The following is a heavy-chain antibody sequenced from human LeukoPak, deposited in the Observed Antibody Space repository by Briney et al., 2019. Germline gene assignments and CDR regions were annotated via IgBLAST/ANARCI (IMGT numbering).Heavy chain of an antibody. D-gene: IGHD5-18*01. CDR1: GGSISTSSYY. CDR2: IFYSGST. V-gene: IGHV4-39*07. CDR3: ARAGYSYGTRNDY. Sequence: SETLSLTCTVSGGSISTSSYYWGWVRQPPGKGLEWIGNIFYSGSTYYSPSLKSRVTISLDTSRNQFSLKLNSVTAADTAVYYCARAGYSYGTRNDYWGQGTLVTVSS. J-gene: IGHJ4*02.